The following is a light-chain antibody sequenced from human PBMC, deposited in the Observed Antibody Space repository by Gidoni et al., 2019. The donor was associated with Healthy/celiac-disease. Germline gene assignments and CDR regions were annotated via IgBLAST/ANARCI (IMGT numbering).Light chain of an antibody. CDR3: QQYDNLIT. CDR2: DAS. V-gene: IGKV1-33*01. J-gene: IGKJ5*01. Sequence: DIQMTKSPSSLSASVGDRVTITCQASQDISNYLNWYQQKPGKAPKLLIYDASNLETGVPSRCSGSGSGTDFTFTISSLQPEDIATYYCQQYDNLITFGQGTRLEIK. CDR1: QDISNY.